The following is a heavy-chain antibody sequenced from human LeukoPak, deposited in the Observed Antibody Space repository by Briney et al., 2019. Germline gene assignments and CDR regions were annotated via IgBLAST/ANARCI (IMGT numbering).Heavy chain of an antibody. J-gene: IGHJ4*02. D-gene: IGHD5-24*01. CDR1: GFTFSSYS. V-gene: IGHV3-21*01. CDR3: AREVMATISNFDY. Sequence: GGSLRLSCAASGFTFSSYSMNWVRQAPGKGLEWVSSISSSSSYIYYADSVKGRFTISRDNAKNSLYLQMNSLRAEDTAVYYCAREVMATISNFDYWGQGTLVTVSS. CDR2: ISSSSSYI.